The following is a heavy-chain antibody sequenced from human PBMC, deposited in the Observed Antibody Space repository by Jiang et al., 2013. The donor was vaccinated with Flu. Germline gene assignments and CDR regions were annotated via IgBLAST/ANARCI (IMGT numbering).Heavy chain of an antibody. D-gene: IGHD3-3*01. CDR2: IYYSGST. CDR3: ARREYDFWSGYSIYYYGMDV. Sequence: LLKPSETLSLTCTVSGGSISSSSYYWGWIRQPPGKGLEWIGSIYYSGSTYYNPSLKSRVTISVDTSKNQFSLKLSSVTAADTAVYYCARREYDFWSGYSIYYYGMDVWGQGTTVTVSS. CDR1: GGSISSSSYY. J-gene: IGHJ6*02. V-gene: IGHV4-39*01.